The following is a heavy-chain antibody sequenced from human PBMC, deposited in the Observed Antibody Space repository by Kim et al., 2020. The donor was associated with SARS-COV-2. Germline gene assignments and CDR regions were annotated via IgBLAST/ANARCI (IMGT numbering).Heavy chain of an antibody. J-gene: IGHJ1*01. CDR2: INPSGGST. D-gene: IGHD4-17*01. Sequence: ASVKVSCKASGYTFTSYYMHWVRQAPGQGLEWMGIINPSGGSTSYAQKFQGRVTMTRDTSTSTVYMELSSLRSEDTAVYYCARDRQPQSHDYGDEGYFQHWGQGTLVTVSS. CDR1: GYTFTSYY. V-gene: IGHV1-46*01. CDR3: ARDRQPQSHDYGDEGYFQH.